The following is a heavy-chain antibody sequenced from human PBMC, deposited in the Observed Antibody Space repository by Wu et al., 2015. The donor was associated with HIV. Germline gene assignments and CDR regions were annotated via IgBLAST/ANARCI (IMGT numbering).Heavy chain of an antibody. V-gene: IGHV1-69*05. J-gene: IGHJ4*02. CDR2: IIPLFGTT. Sequence: QVQLVQSGAEVKKPGSSVKISCKASGKTYNAINWVRQAPGQGPEWMGGIIPLFGTTDYAQIFQGRVTITTDESTSTAYMRLSSLRSEDTAVYYCASPRSPGYSSAWPTYFDYWGQGTLVTVSS. CDR1: GKTYNA. D-gene: IGHD6-19*01. CDR3: ASPRSPGYSSAWPTYFDY.